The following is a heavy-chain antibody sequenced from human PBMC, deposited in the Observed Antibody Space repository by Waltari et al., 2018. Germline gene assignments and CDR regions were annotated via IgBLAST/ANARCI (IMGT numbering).Heavy chain of an antibody. D-gene: IGHD6-25*01. Sequence: QVHLQESGPGLVKPSETLSLTCSVSGDSVSSQYWSWLRQSAGKGLEWLGRISRGGFTNYNPSRRTRATMSVDTSNNQFSLKLSSVTAADTAVYYCARTGEGSGTGWHVDCWGQGAQVTVSS. CDR3: ARTGEGSGTGWHVDC. V-gene: IGHV4-4*07. CDR1: GDSVSSQY. CDR2: ISRGGFT. J-gene: IGHJ4*02.